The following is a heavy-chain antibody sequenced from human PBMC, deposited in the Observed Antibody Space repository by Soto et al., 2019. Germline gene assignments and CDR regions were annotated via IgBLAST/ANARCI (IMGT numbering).Heavy chain of an antibody. CDR3: ARGYNWNVLPFDY. Sequence: SETLSLTCTVSGGSISSYYWSWIRQPPGKGLEWIGYIYYSGSTNYNPSLKSRVTISVDTSKNQFSLKLSSVTAADTAVYYCARGYNWNVLPFDYWGQGTLVTVSS. CDR1: GGSISSYY. J-gene: IGHJ4*02. V-gene: IGHV4-59*01. CDR2: IYYSGST. D-gene: IGHD1-20*01.